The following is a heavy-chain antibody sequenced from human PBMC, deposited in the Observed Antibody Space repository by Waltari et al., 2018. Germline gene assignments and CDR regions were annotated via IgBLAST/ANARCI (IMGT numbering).Heavy chain of an antibody. Sequence: EVQLVQSGAEVKKPGATVKISCKASGYTFTDYYMHWVQQAPGKGLEWMGSGEPESGRTKNGVTVQGKAPKTADPSTDTAYMELSSLRSEDTAVYYCATAASTNGSYMCVWGKGTTVTVSS. CDR3: ATAASTNGSYMCV. J-gene: IGHJ6*03. CDR1: GYTFTDYY. D-gene: IGHD2-8*01. CDR2: GEPESGRT. V-gene: IGHV1-69-2*01.